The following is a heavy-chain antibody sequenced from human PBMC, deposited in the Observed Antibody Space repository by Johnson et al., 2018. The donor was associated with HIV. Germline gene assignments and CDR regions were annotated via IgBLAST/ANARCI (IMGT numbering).Heavy chain of an antibody. V-gene: IGHV3-9*01. Sequence: VQLVESGGGVVQPGRSLRLSCAASGFTFDDYAMHWVRQAPGKGLEWVSGISWNSGSIGYADSVKGRFTISRDNAKNSLYLQMNSLRAEDTALYYCARDSTPWGGDHVGYAFDIWGRGTMVTVSS. J-gene: IGHJ3*02. CDR3: ARDSTPWGGDHVGYAFDI. CDR1: GFTFDDYA. D-gene: IGHD4-17*01. CDR2: ISWNSGSI.